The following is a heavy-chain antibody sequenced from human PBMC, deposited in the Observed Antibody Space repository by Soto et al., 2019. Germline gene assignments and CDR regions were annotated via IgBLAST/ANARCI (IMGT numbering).Heavy chain of an antibody. D-gene: IGHD1-26*01. Sequence: SETLSLTCTVSGGSISNYYWSWIRQPPGKGLEWIGYIYYSGSTNYNPSLKSRVTISVDTSKNQFSLKLSSVTAADTAVYYCARRYGGNFDSWGQGTLVTVSS. CDR1: GGSISNYY. CDR3: ARRYGGNFDS. J-gene: IGHJ4*02. CDR2: IYYSGST. V-gene: IGHV4-59*01.